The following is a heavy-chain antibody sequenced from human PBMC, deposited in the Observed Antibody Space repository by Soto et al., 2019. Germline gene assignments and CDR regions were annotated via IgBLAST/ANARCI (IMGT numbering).Heavy chain of an antibody. J-gene: IGHJ2*01. Sequence: QVPLVESGGGVVQPGRSLRLSCAASGFTFSSYAMHWVRQAPGKGLEWVAVISYDGSNKYYADSVKGRFTISRDNSKNTLYLQMNSLRLEDTAVNYCARPLWRDDYNWGYFDLWGRGTLVTVSS. CDR3: ARPLWRDDYNWGYFDL. V-gene: IGHV3-30-3*01. CDR2: ISYDGSNK. CDR1: GFTFSSYA. D-gene: IGHD4-4*01.